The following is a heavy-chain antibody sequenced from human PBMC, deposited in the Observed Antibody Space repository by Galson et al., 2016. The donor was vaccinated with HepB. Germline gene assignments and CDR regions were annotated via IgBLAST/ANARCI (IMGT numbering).Heavy chain of an antibody. CDR2: GRT. D-gene: IGHD6-19*01. V-gene: IGHV4-59*01. Sequence: GRTNYNPSLKSRVTISVDTSKNQFSLKLSSVTAADTAVYYCARDASGGWYVLHYGMYVWGQGTTVTVSS. J-gene: IGHJ6*02. CDR3: ARDASGGWYVLHYGMYV.